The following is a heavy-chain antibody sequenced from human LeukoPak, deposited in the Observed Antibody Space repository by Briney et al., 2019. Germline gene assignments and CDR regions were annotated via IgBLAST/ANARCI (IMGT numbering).Heavy chain of an antibody. Sequence: GGSLRLSCAASGFTFSSYGMHWVRQAPGKGLEWVAFIRYDGSNKYYADSVKGRFTISRDNSKNTLYLQMNSLRAEDTAVYYCAKDFSLVIASGDYFDYWGQGTLVTVSS. J-gene: IGHJ4*02. D-gene: IGHD2-21*01. CDR1: GFTFSSYG. CDR3: AKDFSLVIASGDYFDY. CDR2: IRYDGSNK. V-gene: IGHV3-30*02.